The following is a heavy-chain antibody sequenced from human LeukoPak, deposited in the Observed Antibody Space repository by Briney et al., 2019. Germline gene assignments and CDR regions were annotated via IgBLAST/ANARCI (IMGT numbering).Heavy chain of an antibody. D-gene: IGHD6-13*01. CDR1: GYSLSSSGVG. J-gene: IGHJ3*01. CDR3: LHNLRLTSSGYFQAFDV. CDR2: IYWDDDK. V-gene: IGHV2-5*02. Sequence: SGPTLVNPTQTLTLTCTFSGYSLSSSGVGVGWIRQPPGKALEWLALIYWDDDKRYSPSLKNRLTITQDTSKNQVVLTMTNMDPEDTATYYCLHNLRLTSSGYFQAFDVWGLGTLVIVSS.